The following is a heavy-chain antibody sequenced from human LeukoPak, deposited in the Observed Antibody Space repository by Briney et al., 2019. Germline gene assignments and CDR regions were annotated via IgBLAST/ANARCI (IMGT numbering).Heavy chain of an antibody. CDR3: ARALMGYYDSSEIYYYYYGMDV. Sequence: ASVKVSCKVSGKRLSGLSMAWVRQAPGKGLEWMGGFDPEVDKIRLAQKFQGRVTMTTDTSTSTAYMELRSLRSEDTAVYYCARALMGYYDSSEIYYYYYGMDVWGQGTTVTVSS. V-gene: IGHV1-24*01. D-gene: IGHD3-22*01. CDR1: GKRLSGLS. CDR2: FDPEVDKI. J-gene: IGHJ6*02.